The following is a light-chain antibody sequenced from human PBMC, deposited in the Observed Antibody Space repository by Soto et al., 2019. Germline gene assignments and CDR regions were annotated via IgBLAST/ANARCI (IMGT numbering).Light chain of an antibody. V-gene: IGKV1-5*03. Sequence: DIQMTQSPPTLSASVGDRVTITCRASQSISSRLAWYQQKPGQAPKLLIYKASSLETGVPSRFSGSGSGTEFTLTISSVQPDDFATYSCQQYNSYSITFGGGTRLEIK. CDR2: KAS. J-gene: IGKJ4*01. CDR3: QQYNSYSIT. CDR1: QSISSR.